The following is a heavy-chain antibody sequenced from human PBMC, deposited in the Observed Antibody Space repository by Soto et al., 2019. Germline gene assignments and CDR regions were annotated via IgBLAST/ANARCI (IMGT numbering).Heavy chain of an antibody. CDR3: AREPRGPAGGYYYGVDV. J-gene: IGHJ6*02. Sequence: ASVKVSCKTSGYTSTSYYIHWVRQAPGQGLEWMGLINPRAGSTKDAQNFRDRVTMTGDMSTSTVYMELSSLRSEDTAVYYCAREPRGPAGGYYYGVDVWGQGTTVTVSS. CDR2: INPRAGST. V-gene: IGHV1-46*01. D-gene: IGHD3-10*01. CDR1: GYTSTSYY.